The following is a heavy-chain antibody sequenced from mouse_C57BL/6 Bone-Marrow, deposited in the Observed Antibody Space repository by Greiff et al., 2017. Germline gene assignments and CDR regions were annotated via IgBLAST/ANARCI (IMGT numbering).Heavy chain of an antibody. J-gene: IGHJ2*01. CDR2: IYPGSGST. V-gene: IGHV1-55*01. CDR3: ARADYYGSSYDY. Sequence: VQLQQPGAELVKPGASVKMSCKASGYTFTSYWITWVKQRPGQGLEWIGDIYPGSGSTNYNEKFKSKATRTVDTSSSTAYMQLSSLTSGDSAVYYCARADYYGSSYDYWGQGTTLTVSS. D-gene: IGHD1-1*01. CDR1: GYTFTSYW.